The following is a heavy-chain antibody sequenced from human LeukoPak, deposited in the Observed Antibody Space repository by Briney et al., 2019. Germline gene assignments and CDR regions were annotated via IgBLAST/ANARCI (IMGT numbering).Heavy chain of an antibody. CDR1: GGSFSGYY. Sequence: SETLSLTCAVYGGSFSGYYWSWIRQPPGKGLEWIGEINHSGSTNYNPSLKSRVTISVDTSKNQFSLKLSSVTAADTAVYYCARHKVNCSSTSCYRDGFDYWGQGTLVTVSS. CDR2: INHSGST. D-gene: IGHD2-2*01. CDR3: ARHKVNCSSTSCYRDGFDY. J-gene: IGHJ4*02. V-gene: IGHV4-34*01.